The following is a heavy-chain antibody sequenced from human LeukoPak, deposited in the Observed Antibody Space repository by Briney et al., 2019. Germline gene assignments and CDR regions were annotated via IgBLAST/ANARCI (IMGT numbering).Heavy chain of an antibody. Sequence: GGSLRLSCAASGFTFSDYYMSWIRQAPGKGLEWVSYISSSGSTIYYADSVKGRFTISRDNANNSLYLQMNSLRVEDTAVYYCARDPTGLVTQYFDYWGQGAQVTVSS. D-gene: IGHD5-18*01. CDR3: ARDPTGLVTQYFDY. CDR1: GFTFSDYY. CDR2: ISSSGSTI. J-gene: IGHJ4*02. V-gene: IGHV3-11*04.